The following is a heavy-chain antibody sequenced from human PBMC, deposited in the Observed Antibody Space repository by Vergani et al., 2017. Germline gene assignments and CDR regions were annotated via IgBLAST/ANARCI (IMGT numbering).Heavy chain of an antibody. J-gene: IGHJ3*02. V-gene: IGHV1-24*01. Sequence: QVQLVQSGAEVKKPGASVKVSCKASGYTFTSYYMHWVRQAPGKGLEWMGGFDPEDGETIYAQKFQGRVTMTEDTSTDTAYMELSSLRSEDTAVYYCATDRSYYGSGSYFDAFDIWGQGTMVTVSS. CDR1: GYTFTSYY. D-gene: IGHD3-10*01. CDR2: FDPEDGET. CDR3: ATDRSYYGSGSYFDAFDI.